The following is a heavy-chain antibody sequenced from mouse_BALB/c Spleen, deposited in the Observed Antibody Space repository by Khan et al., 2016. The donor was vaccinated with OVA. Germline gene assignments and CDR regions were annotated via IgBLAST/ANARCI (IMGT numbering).Heavy chain of an antibody. CDR2: IWAGGSK. Sequence: QVQLKESGPGLVAPSQSLYITCTVSGFSLTSYGVHWVRQPPGKGLEWLGVIWAGGSKNYNSDLMSRMSIRKDNYKSQGFLKMNSLQTDDAAMYYYSRLEAIWGQGTTLTVSS. CDR3: SRLEAI. J-gene: IGHJ2*01. CDR1: GFSLTSYG. V-gene: IGHV2-9*02. D-gene: IGHD3-2*02.